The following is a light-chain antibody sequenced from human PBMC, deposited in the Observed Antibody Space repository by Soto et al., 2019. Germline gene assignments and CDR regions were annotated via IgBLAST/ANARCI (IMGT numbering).Light chain of an antibody. Sequence: QSVLTQPASVSGSPGQSITISCTGTHSDIGNYNYVSWYQHLPGKAPKLMIYDAGSRPSGVSSRFSGSKSGNTASLAISGLQAEDEADYYCNSYREDHPRFYVFGTGTKLTVL. CDR2: DAG. CDR3: NSYREDHPRFYV. CDR1: HSDIGNYNY. J-gene: IGLJ1*01. V-gene: IGLV2-14*03.